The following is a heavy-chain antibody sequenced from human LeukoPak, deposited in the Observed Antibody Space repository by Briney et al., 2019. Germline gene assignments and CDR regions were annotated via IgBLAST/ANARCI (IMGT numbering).Heavy chain of an antibody. Sequence: SETLSLTCTVSGGSISSYYWSWIRQPAGKGLEWIGRIYSTGSTNYNPSLKSRVTISVDTSKNQFSLKLSSVTAADTAVYYCARHGVAAAGTDYFDYWGQGTLVTVSS. CDR3: ARHGVAAAGTDYFDY. CDR2: IYSTGST. J-gene: IGHJ4*02. V-gene: IGHV4-4*07. CDR1: GGSISSYY. D-gene: IGHD6-13*01.